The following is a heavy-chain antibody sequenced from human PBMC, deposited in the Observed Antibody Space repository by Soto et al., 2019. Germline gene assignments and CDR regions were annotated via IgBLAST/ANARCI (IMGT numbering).Heavy chain of an antibody. V-gene: IGHV1-69*06. CDR2: ITLIFGTA. CDR1: GGTFRSYA. Sequence: GASVKVSCKASGGTFRSYAISWVRPAPGQGLEWMGGITLIFGTANYAQKFQGRVTLTADKSTSTAYMELSSLRSEDTAVYYCARGGRIQLWFGPGANDGMDVWGQGTTGTVS. CDR3: ARGGRIQLWFGPGANDGMDV. J-gene: IGHJ6*02. D-gene: IGHD5-18*01.